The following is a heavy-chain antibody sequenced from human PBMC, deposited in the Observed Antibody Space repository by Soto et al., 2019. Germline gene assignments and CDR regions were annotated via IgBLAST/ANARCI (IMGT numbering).Heavy chain of an antibody. Sequence: GGSLRLSCVVSGFTFSNFAMSWVRQAPGKGLEWVSTLTGSSGVTYYADSVKGRFAISRDNSRNTLSLQMNSLTAEDTAVYYCAKGGATYGLLTHDYWGQGTRVTVSS. J-gene: IGHJ4*02. CDR2: LTGSSGVT. CDR1: GFTFSNFA. CDR3: AKGGATYGLLTHDY. V-gene: IGHV3-23*01. D-gene: IGHD3-9*01.